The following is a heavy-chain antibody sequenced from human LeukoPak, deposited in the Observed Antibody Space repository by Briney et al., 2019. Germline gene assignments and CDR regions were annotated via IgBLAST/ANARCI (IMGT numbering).Heavy chain of an antibody. Sequence: SETLSLTCTVSGGSISSYYWSWIRQPPGKGLEWIGYIYYSGSTNYNPSLKSRVTISVDTSKSQFSLKLSSVTAADTAVYYCARHSGSYLPSNYWGQGTLVTVSS. J-gene: IGHJ4*02. CDR2: IYYSGST. V-gene: IGHV4-59*08. CDR1: GGSISSYY. D-gene: IGHD1-26*01. CDR3: ARHSGSYLPSNY.